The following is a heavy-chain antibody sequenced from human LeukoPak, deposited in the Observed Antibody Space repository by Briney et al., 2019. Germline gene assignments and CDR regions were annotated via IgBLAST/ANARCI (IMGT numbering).Heavy chain of an antibody. CDR1: GGTFSSYA. V-gene: IGHV1-69*13. CDR2: IIPIFGTA. D-gene: IGHD1-1*01. Sequence: GASVKVSCKASGGTFSSYAISWVRQAPGQGLEWMGGIIPIFGTANYAQKFQGRVTITADESTSTAYMELSSLRSEDTAVYYCARDTCFIATGTTFACSWGRGTPVTVSS. J-gene: IGHJ5*02. CDR3: ARDTCFIATGTTFACS.